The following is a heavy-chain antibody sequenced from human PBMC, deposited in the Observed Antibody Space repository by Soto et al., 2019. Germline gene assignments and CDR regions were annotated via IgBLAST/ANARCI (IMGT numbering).Heavy chain of an antibody. D-gene: IGHD6-13*01. V-gene: IGHV4-59*01. Sequence: SETLSLTCTVSGGSISSYYWSWIRQPPGKGLEWIGYIYYSGSTNYNPSLKSRVTISVDTSKNQFSLKLSSVTAADTAVYYCARGVAAAGTLGYWGQGTLVTSPQ. CDR2: IYYSGST. J-gene: IGHJ4*02. CDR1: GGSISSYY. CDR3: ARGVAAAGTLGY.